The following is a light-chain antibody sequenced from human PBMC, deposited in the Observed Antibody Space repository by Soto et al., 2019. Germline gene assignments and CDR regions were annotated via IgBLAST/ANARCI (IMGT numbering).Light chain of an antibody. CDR2: GAS. J-gene: IGKJ2*01. CDR3: QQYGSSPPYT. V-gene: IGKV3-20*01. Sequence: EIVLTQSPGTLSLSPEERATLSCRDSQSVSSSYLAWYQQKPGQAPRLLIYGASSRATGIPDRFSGSGSGTDYTLTISRLEPEDFAVYYCQQYGSSPPYTFGQGTKLEIK. CDR1: QSVSSSY.